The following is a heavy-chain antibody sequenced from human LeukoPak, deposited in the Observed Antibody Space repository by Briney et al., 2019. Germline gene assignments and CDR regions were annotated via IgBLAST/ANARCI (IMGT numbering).Heavy chain of an antibody. CDR2: IRGSGGGT. V-gene: IGHV3-23*01. CDR3: ARVATINPTDY. CDR1: GFTFSSYA. J-gene: IGHJ4*02. D-gene: IGHD5-24*01. Sequence: PGGSLRLSCAASGFTFSSYAMSWVRQAPGKGLEWVSSIRGSGGGTYYADSVKGRLAISRDNSKNTLYLQMNSLRAEDTAVYYCARVATINPTDYWGQGTLVTVSS.